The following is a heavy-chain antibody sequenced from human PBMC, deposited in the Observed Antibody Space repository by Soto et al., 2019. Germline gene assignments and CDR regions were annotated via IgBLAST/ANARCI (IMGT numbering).Heavy chain of an antibody. J-gene: IGHJ6*03. V-gene: IGHV3-23*01. D-gene: IGHD2-2*01. CDR2: ISGSGGRT. Sequence: GGSLRLSCAASEFTFSSYAMSWVRQAPGKGLEWVSAISGSGGRTYYADSVSGRFTISRDNSKNTMHLQMNSLRAEDTAVYYCAKASNSWPYYYYYMDVWGKGTTVTVSS. CDR1: EFTFSSYA. CDR3: AKASNSWPYYYYYMDV.